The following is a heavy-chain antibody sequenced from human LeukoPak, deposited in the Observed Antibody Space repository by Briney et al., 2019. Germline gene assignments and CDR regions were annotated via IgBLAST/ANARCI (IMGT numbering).Heavy chain of an antibody. CDR3: ARDYKYAFDN. D-gene: IGHD5-24*01. Sequence: GGSLRLSCATSGFTFSDYSTNWARQAPGKGREWISYIGIRSGNTKYADSVKGRFTSSGDKAKNSLYLQMNSLRVEDTAVYYCARDYKYAFDNWGEGTLVTVSS. V-gene: IGHV3-48*01. CDR1: GFTFSDYS. J-gene: IGHJ4*02. CDR2: IGIRSGNT.